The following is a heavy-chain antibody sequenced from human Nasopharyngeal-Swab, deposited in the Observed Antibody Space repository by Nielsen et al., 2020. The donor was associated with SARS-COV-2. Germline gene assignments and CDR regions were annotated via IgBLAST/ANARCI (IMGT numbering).Heavy chain of an antibody. CDR3: TTDFYFDY. CDR1: GFIFSASA. Sequence: GESLKISCAASGFIFSASAIHWVRQASGKGLEWVGRIGDKDHNYATTYGASVQGRFPISRDDSKNTEVLQMDSLKTEDTALYYCTTDFYFDYWGQGTLVTVSS. J-gene: IGHJ4*02. CDR2: IGDKDHNYAT. V-gene: IGHV3-73*01.